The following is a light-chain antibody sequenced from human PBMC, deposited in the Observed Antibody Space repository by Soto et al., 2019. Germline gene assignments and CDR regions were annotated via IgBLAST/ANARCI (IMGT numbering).Light chain of an antibody. V-gene: IGLV7-43*01. J-gene: IGLJ2*01. CDR2: STD. CDR3: LLYYGAAVV. CDR1: TGAVTSAYY. Sequence: QTVVTQEPSQTVSPGGTVTLTCASSTGAVTSAYYPNWFQQKPGQAPRALIYSTDSKHSWTPARFSGSLLGGKAALTLSGVQPEDEADYYCLLYYGAAVVFGGGTKLTVL.